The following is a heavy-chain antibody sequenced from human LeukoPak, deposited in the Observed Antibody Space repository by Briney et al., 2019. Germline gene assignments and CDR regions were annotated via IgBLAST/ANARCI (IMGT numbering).Heavy chain of an antibody. V-gene: IGHV7-4-1*02. Sequence: ASVKVSCKASGYTFTNYAMNWVRQAPGQGLEWMGWINTNTGNPTYAQGFTGRFVFSLDTSVSTAYLQISSLKAEDTAVYYCARESSGSPYYYYGMDVWGQGTTVIVS. CDR2: INTNTGNP. J-gene: IGHJ6*02. D-gene: IGHD6-19*01. CDR3: ARESSGSPYYYYGMDV. CDR1: GYTFTNYA.